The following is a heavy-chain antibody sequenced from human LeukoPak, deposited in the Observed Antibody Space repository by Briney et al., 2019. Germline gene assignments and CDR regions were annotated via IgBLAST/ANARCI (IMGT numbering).Heavy chain of an antibody. J-gene: IGHJ4*02. Sequence: GASVKISCKASGYTFTSYGISWVRQAPGQGLEWMGWISAYNGNTNYAQKLQGRVTMTTDTSTSTAYMELRSLRSDDTAVYYCARDQGAARWFGEFTFDYWGQGTLVTVSS. V-gene: IGHV1-18*01. CDR3: ARDQGAARWFGEFTFDY. CDR1: GYTFTSYG. D-gene: IGHD3-10*01. CDR2: ISAYNGNT.